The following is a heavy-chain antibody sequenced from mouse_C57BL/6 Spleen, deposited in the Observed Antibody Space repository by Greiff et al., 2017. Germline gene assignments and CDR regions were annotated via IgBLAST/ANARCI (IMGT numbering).Heavy chain of an antibody. Sequence: QVQLQQPGAELVKPGASVKMSCKASGYTFTSYWITWVKQRPGQGLEWIGDIYPGSGSTNYNEKFKSKATLTVDTSSSTAYMQLSSLTSEDSSVYYCARKGPSNAPYGYFDVWGTGTTVTVSS. CDR3: ARKGPSNAPYGYFDV. CDR1: GYTFTSYW. D-gene: IGHD2-10*02. V-gene: IGHV1-55*01. CDR2: IYPGSGST. J-gene: IGHJ1*03.